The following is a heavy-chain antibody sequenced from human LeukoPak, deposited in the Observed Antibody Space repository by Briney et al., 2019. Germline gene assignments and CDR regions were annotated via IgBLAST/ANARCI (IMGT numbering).Heavy chain of an antibody. J-gene: IGHJ4*02. CDR3: ATGYGNYVSRFDS. V-gene: IGHV1-2*02. D-gene: IGHD3-16*01. CDR2: NNPNSGDT. Sequence: ASVKVSFKASKYTFTNFYMHWVRQAPGQGLEWMGWNNPNSGDTNYAQKFQGRVTMTRDTSISTAYMEVSRLTSDDTAIYYCATGYGNYVSRFDSWGQGTLVTVSS. CDR1: KYTFTNFY.